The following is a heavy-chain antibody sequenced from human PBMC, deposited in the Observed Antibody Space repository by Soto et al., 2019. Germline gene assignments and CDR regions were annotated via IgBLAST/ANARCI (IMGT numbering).Heavy chain of an antibody. Sequence: EGQLLQSGGDLVQPGGSLTLSCAGSGLTLRSYAMTWIRQTPEKGLEWVSTISGRSAVPSYAVSVNGRFTVSRDNSKNTLVLQMDRLKPDGTGIYFRGKRGAFTGGFDPWGQGTRVTVSA. CDR2: ISGRSAVP. D-gene: IGHD3-16*01. V-gene: IGHV3-23*01. CDR3: GKRGAFTGGFDP. CDR1: GLTLRSYA. J-gene: IGHJ5*02.